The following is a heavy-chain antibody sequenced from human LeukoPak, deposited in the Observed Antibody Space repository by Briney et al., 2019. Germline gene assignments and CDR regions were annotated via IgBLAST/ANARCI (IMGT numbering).Heavy chain of an antibody. D-gene: IGHD3-3*01. CDR2: IYTSGST. CDR3: ARAGTLEWLSDAEYYFDY. V-gene: IGHV4-61*02. CDR1: GGSISSGSYY. J-gene: IGHJ4*02. Sequence: PSETLSLTCTVSGGSISSGSYYWSWIRQPAGKGLEWIGRIYTSGSTNYNPSHKSRVTISVDTSKDQFSLKLSSVTAADTAVYYCARAGTLEWLSDAEYYFDYWGQGTLVTVSS.